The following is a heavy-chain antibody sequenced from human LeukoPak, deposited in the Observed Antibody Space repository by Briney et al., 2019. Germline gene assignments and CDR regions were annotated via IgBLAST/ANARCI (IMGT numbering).Heavy chain of an antibody. CDR2: IYYSGST. Sequence: SETLSLTCTVSGGSISSYYWGWIRQPPGKGLEWIGSIYYSGSTYYNPSLKSRVTISVDTSKNQFSLKLSSVTAADTAAYYCVRHPNFLVVIENWFDPWGQGTLVTVSS. CDR1: GGSISSYY. J-gene: IGHJ5*02. D-gene: IGHD2-15*01. CDR3: VRHPNFLVVIENWFDP. V-gene: IGHV4-39*01.